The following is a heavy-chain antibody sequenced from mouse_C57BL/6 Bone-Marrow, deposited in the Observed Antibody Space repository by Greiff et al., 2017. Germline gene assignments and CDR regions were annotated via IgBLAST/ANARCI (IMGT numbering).Heavy chain of an antibody. CDR1: GYTFTSYW. CDR2: IYPTSGRT. D-gene: IGHD4-1*01. Sequence: QVQLQQPGAELVKPGASVTMSCKASGYTFTSYWITCVKQRPGQGLEWIGDIYPTSGRTNYNEKFKSKAILTVDTSSNTAYLQLSSLTSEDSAVFYCARSGPLGRSFDYWGQGTTLTVSS. V-gene: IGHV1-55*01. CDR3: ARSGPLGRSFDY. J-gene: IGHJ2*01.